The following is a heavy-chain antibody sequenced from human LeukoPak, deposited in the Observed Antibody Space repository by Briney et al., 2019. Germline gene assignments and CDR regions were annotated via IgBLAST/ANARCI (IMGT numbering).Heavy chain of an antibody. CDR2: ISSNGGST. D-gene: IGHD5-12*01. Sequence: GGSLRLSCSASGFTFSSYAMHWVRQAPGKGLEYVSAISSNGGSTYYADSVKSRFTISRDNSKNTLYLQMSSLRAEDTAVYYCVKDLGYSGYAFDYWGQGTLVTVSS. J-gene: IGHJ4*02. V-gene: IGHV3-64D*06. CDR1: GFTFSSYA. CDR3: VKDLGYSGYAFDY.